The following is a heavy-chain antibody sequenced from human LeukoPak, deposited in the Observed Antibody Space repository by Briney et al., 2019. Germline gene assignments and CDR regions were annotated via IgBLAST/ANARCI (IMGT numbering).Heavy chain of an antibody. J-gene: IGHJ4*02. V-gene: IGHV3-30*18. CDR3: AKIGHGSGGSSWYGVFDY. Sequence: GGSLRLSCAASGFTFSSYGMHWVRQAPGKGLEWVAVISYDGSNKYYADSVKGRFTISRDNSKDTLYLQMNSLRAEDTAVYYCAKIGHGSGGSSWYGVFDYWGQGTLVTVSS. CDR2: ISYDGSNK. CDR1: GFTFSSYG. D-gene: IGHD6-13*01.